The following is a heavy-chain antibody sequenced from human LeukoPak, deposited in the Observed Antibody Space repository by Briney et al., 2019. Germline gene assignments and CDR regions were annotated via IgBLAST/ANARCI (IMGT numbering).Heavy chain of an antibody. CDR1: GDSISSWY. J-gene: IGHJ2*01. CDR3: ARVGYCSHGSCLRLDWYFDL. V-gene: IGHV4-59*01. CDR2: IYYSGTT. D-gene: IGHD2-15*01. Sequence: PSETLSLTCAVSGDSISSWYWSWIRQPPGKGLEWIGYIYYSGTTYYNPSLKSRVSISFDTSKNQFSLKLSSVTAADTAVYYCARVGYCSHGSCLRLDWYFDLWGRGTLLTVSS.